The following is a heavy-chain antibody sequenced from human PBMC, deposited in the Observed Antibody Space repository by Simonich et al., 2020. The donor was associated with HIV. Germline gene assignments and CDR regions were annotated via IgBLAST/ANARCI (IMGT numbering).Heavy chain of an antibody. CDR3: ARGQPYFDY. J-gene: IGHJ4*02. V-gene: IGHV1-18*01. Sequence: QIQLVQSGAEVKKPGASVKVSCKASVYTFTNYAISWVRQAPGQGLEWMGWVRTFGGDTKYSQNLQGRVTMTTDTSTTTFYMELRSLRSDDTAIYYCARGQPYFDYWGQGTLVTVSS. CDR1: VYTFTNYA. CDR2: VRTFGGDT. D-gene: IGHD5-18*01.